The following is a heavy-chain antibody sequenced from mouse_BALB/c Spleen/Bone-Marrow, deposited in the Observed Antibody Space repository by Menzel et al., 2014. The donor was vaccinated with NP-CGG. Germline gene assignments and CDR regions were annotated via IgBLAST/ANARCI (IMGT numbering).Heavy chain of an antibody. V-gene: IGHV14-3*02. CDR2: IDPANGNT. J-gene: IGHJ3*01. Sequence: EVKLMESGAELAKPGASVKLSCTASGFNIKDTYTHWVKQRPEQGLEWIGRIDPANGNTKYDPKFRGKATITADTSSNTAYLQLSSLTSEDTAVYYCARNYGYGKSFAYWGQGTLVTVSA. D-gene: IGHD2-2*01. CDR3: ARNYGYGKSFAY. CDR1: GFNIKDTY.